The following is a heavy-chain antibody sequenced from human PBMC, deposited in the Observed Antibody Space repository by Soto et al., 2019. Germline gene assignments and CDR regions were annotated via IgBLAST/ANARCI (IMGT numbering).Heavy chain of an antibody. V-gene: IGHV3-21*01. Sequence: EVQLVESGGGLVKPGGSLRLSCAASGFTFSSYSMNWVRQAPGKGLEWVSSISSSSSYIYYADSVKGRFTISRDNAKNSLYLQMNSLRAEDTAVYYCARDRGDFPIGPDYWGQGTLVTVSS. CDR2: ISSSSSYI. CDR3: ARDRGDFPIGPDY. J-gene: IGHJ4*02. CDR1: GFTFSSYS. D-gene: IGHD3-10*01.